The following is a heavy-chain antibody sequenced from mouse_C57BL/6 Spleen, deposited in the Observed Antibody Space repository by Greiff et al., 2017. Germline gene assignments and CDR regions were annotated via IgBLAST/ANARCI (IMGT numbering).Heavy chain of an antibody. J-gene: IGHJ2*01. Sequence: QVQLQQPGTELVKPGASVKLSCKASGYTFTSYWMHWVKQRPGQGLEWIGNINPSNGGTNYNEKFKSKATLTVDKSSSTAYMQLSRLTSEDSAVYYCARSLYGSSPPFDYWGQGTTLTVSS. D-gene: IGHD1-1*01. CDR2: INPSNGGT. CDR1: GYTFTSYW. V-gene: IGHV1-53*01. CDR3: ARSLYGSSPPFDY.